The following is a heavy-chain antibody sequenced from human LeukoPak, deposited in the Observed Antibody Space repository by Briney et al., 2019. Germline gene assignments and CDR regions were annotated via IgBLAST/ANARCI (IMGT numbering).Heavy chain of an antibody. CDR2: IYHSGST. Sequence: SGTLSLTCAVSGGSISSSNWWSWVRQPPGKGLEWIGEIYHSGSTNYNPSLKSRVTISVDTSKNQFSLELSSVTAADTAVYYCARVETIAARLNFDYWGQGTLVTVSS. V-gene: IGHV4-4*02. J-gene: IGHJ4*02. CDR1: GGSISSSNW. CDR3: ARVETIAARLNFDY. D-gene: IGHD6-6*01.